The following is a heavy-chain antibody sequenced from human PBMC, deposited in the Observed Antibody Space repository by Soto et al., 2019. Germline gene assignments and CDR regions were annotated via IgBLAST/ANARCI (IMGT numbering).Heavy chain of an antibody. V-gene: IGHV2-5*02. Sequence: QITLKESGPTLVKPTQTLTLTFTFSGFSLSTSGVGVGWIRQPPGKALEWLALIYWDDDKRYSPSLKSRLTITKDTSKNQVVLTMTNMDPVDTATYYCAHRRDDIRCFDYWGQGTLVTVSS. D-gene: IGHD3-9*01. J-gene: IGHJ4*02. CDR2: IYWDDDK. CDR1: GFSLSTSGVG. CDR3: AHRRDDIRCFDY.